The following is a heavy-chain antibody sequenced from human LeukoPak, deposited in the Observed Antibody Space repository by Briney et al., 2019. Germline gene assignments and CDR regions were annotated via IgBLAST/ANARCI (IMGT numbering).Heavy chain of an antibody. CDR3: ARSSYSSSSSV. CDR2: INSDGSEG. D-gene: IGHD6-6*01. J-gene: IGHJ3*01. Sequence: PGGSLRLSRAVSGFTFSGIWMSWSRQAPGKGLEWVASINSDGSEGYYADVVKGRFTISRDNAKNSLYLQINSLRAEDTAVYYCARSSYSSSSSVWGQGTMVTVSS. V-gene: IGHV3-7*03. CDR1: GFTFSGIW.